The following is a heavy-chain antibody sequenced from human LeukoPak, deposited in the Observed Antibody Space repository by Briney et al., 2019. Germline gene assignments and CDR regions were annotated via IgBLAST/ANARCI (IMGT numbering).Heavy chain of an antibody. V-gene: IGHV3-11*04. CDR2: ISSSGSTI. CDR1: GFTFSDYY. Sequence: GGSLRLSCAASGFTFSDYYMSWIRQAPGKGLEWVSYISSSGSTIYYADSVKGRFTISRDNAKNSLYLQMNSLRAEDTAVYYCARDEGIGSHSLMDVWGKGTTVTVSS. D-gene: IGHD2-15*01. CDR3: ARDEGIGSHSLMDV. J-gene: IGHJ6*03.